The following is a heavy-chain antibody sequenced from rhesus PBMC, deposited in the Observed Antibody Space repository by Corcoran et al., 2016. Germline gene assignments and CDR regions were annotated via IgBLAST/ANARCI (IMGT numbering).Heavy chain of an antibody. V-gene: IGHV4-160*01. D-gene: IGHD2-2*01. CDR3: ARGYGTSTTCYAGYFEF. CDR1: GGSISGYW. J-gene: IGHJ1*01. Sequence: QLQLQESGPGLVKPSETLSLTCAVSGGSISGYWWSWIRQPPGKGLEGIGRIDSSGRTDNNPARKSRGPMSRDRSKNQCTLKMSAVTAAGTAVYYCARGYGTSTTCYAGYFEFWGQGALVTVSA. CDR2: IDSSGRT.